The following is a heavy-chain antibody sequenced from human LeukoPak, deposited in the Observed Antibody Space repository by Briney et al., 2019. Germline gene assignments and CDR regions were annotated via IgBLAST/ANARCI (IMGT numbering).Heavy chain of an antibody. CDR3: AKSSDSSGFPYFDY. CDR1: GFTFSSYA. CDR2: IWYDGSNK. J-gene: IGHJ4*02. D-gene: IGHD3-22*01. Sequence: TGGSLRLSCAASGFTFSSYAMSWVRQAPGKGLEWVAVIWYDGSNKYYADSVKGRFTISRDNSKNTLHLQMNSLRAEDTAVYYCAKSSDSSGFPYFDYWGQGTLVTVSS. V-gene: IGHV3-33*06.